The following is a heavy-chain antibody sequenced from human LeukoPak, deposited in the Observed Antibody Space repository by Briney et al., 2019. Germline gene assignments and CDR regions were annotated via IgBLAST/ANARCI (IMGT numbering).Heavy chain of an antibody. CDR1: GGSISSYY. Sequence: SETLSLTCTVSGGSISSYYWSWIRQPPGKGLEWIGYIYYSGSTNYNPSLKSRVTISVETSKNEFSLKLRSVTAADTAVYYCARQSDYYDSSGYSPGAFDIWGQGTMVTVSS. D-gene: IGHD3-22*01. CDR3: ARQSDYYDSSGYSPGAFDI. J-gene: IGHJ3*02. V-gene: IGHV4-59*08. CDR2: IYYSGST.